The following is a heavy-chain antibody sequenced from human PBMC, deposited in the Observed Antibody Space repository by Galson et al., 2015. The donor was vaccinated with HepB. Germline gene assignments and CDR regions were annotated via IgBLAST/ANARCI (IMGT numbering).Heavy chain of an antibody. D-gene: IGHD6-6*01. CDR2: IYPGDSDT. J-gene: IGHJ6*02. V-gene: IGHV5-51*01. CDR3: ARHIAARRWILRNYDYGMDV. CDR1: GYSFTSYW. Sequence: QSGAEVKKPGESLKISCKGSGYSFTSYWIGWVRQMPGKGLEWMGIIYPGDSDTRYSLSFQGQVTISADKSISTAYLQWSILKASDTAMYYCARHIAARRWILRNYDYGMDVWGQWTTVTVSS.